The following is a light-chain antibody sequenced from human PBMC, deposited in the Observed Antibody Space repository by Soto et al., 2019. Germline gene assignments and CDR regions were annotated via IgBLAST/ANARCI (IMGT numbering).Light chain of an antibody. Sequence: DIQMTHSPSSVSASVGYRFTITCRASQGISSLLAWYQQKPGKAPKLLIYAASSLQSGVPDRFSGSGSGTNFTLTISSLQAEDVAVYYCQQYYSLPRTFGQGTKLDIK. J-gene: IGKJ1*01. CDR3: QQYYSLPRT. V-gene: IGKV1-12*01. CDR1: QGISSL. CDR2: AAS.